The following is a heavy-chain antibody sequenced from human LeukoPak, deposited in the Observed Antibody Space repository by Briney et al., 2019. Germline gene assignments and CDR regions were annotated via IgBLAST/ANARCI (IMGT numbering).Heavy chain of an antibody. CDR1: GVSISSSNSS. Sequence: PSETLSLTCTVSGVSISSSNSSWGWIRQPPQKRLECIGSIYYSGNTYYNASLKGQVSISIDTSKNQSSLRLTSVTAADTAVYYWARQTGSGLFILPGGQGTLVTVSS. V-gene: IGHV4-39*01. CDR2: IYYSGNT. CDR3: ARQTGSGLFILP. D-gene: IGHD3-3*01. J-gene: IGHJ4*02.